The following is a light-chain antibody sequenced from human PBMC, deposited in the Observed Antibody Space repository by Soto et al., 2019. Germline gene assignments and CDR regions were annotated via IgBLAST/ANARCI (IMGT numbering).Light chain of an antibody. CDR2: GAS. Sequence: EIVLTQSPGTLSLSPGERATLSCRASQSVSNYLAWYQQKPGQAPRLLIYGASSRATGIPDRFSGSGSGTEVTLTISRLEPEDFEVYYCQQYGTFRTFGQGTKVEI. J-gene: IGKJ1*01. CDR1: QSVSNY. CDR3: QQYGTFRT. V-gene: IGKV3-20*01.